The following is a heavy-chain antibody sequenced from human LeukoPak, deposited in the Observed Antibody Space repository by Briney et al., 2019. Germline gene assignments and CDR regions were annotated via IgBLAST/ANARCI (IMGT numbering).Heavy chain of an antibody. V-gene: IGHV3-30*18. J-gene: IGHJ5*02. Sequence: GRSLRLSCAASGFTFSSYGMHWVRQAPGKGLEWVAVISYDGSNKYYADSVEGRLTISRDNSKNTLYLQMNSLRAEDTAVYYCAKGSYMGENWFDPWGQGTLVTVSS. D-gene: IGHD3-16*01. CDR3: AKGSYMGENWFDP. CDR2: ISYDGSNK. CDR1: GFTFSSYG.